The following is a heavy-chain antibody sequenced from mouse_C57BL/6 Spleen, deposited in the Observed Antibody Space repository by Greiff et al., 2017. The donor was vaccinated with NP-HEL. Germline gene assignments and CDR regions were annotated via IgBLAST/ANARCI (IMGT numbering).Heavy chain of an antibody. CDR2: IDPSDSYT. CDR3: ARPIYYGNYGDAMDY. D-gene: IGHD2-1*01. CDR1: GYTFTSYW. V-gene: IGHV1-69*01. Sequence: QVQLQQPGAELVMPGASVKLSCKASGYTFTSYWMHWVKQRPGQGLEWIGEIDPSDSYTNYNQKFKGKSTLTVDKSSSTAYMQLSSLTSEDSAVYDWARPIYYGNYGDAMDYWGQGTSVTVSS. J-gene: IGHJ4*01.